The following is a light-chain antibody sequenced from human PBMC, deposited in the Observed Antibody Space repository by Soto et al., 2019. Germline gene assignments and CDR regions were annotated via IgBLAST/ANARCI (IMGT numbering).Light chain of an antibody. V-gene: IGLV2-8*01. CDR2: EVS. CDR1: SSDVGGYNY. J-gene: IGLJ2*01. CDR3: SSYAGSNKAV. Sequence: QSALTQPASVSGSPGQSITISCTGTSSDVGGYNYVSWYQLHPGKAPKLMVYEVSKRPSGVPDRFSGSKSGNTASLTVSGLQAEDEADYYCSSYAGSNKAVFGGGTKLTVL.